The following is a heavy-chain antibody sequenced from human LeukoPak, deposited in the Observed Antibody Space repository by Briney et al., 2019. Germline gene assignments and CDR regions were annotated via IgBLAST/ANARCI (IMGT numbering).Heavy chain of an antibody. CDR1: GGSIDSTNW. D-gene: IGHD3-16*02. V-gene: IGHV4/OR15-8*01. CDR2: IHHDGRI. J-gene: IGHJ4*02. CDR3: ARSHDHLWGNYPDY. Sequence: SETLSLTCDVSGGSIDSTNWWNWVRQPPGKGLEWIGEIHHDGRINYSPSLKSRVTLSVDKSKNQFSLRLNSVTAADTAMYYCARSHDHLWGNYPDYWGQGTLVTVSS.